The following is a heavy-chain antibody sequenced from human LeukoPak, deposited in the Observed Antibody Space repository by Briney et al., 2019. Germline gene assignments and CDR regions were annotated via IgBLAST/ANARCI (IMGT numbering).Heavy chain of an antibody. J-gene: IGHJ4*02. D-gene: IGHD5-18*01. V-gene: IGHV3-30*03. CDR3: ARGGRYSYGYDY. CDR2: SSYDEGHT. Sequence: GRPLRLSGEAFSLSFRSYDMNGFAQAPAKGWEWLAVSSYDEGHTYYIDSVKGRFTISRDNSKNTLYLQMNSLRAEDTAVYYCARGGRYSYGYDYWGQGTLVTVSS. CDR1: SLSFRSYD.